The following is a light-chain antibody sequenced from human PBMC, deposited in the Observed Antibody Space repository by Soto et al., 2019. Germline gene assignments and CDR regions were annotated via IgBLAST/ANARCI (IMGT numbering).Light chain of an antibody. Sequence: ENMLTLSPATLSLSTGERATLSCRASQSVSSYLAWYQQKPGQAPRLLIYDASNRATGIPARFSGSGSGTDFTLTISSLEPEDFAVYYCQQRSNWPPTFGQGTKVDIK. CDR1: QSVSSY. CDR3: QQRSNWPPT. V-gene: IGKV3-11*01. CDR2: DAS. J-gene: IGKJ1*01.